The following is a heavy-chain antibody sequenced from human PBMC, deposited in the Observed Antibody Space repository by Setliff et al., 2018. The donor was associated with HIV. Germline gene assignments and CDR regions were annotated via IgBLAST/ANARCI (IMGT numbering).Heavy chain of an antibody. V-gene: IGHV4-61*02. J-gene: IGHJ3*01. CDR1: GGSISSGSYY. D-gene: IGHD1-7*01. Sequence: SETLSLTCTVSGGSISSGSYYWSWIRQPAGKGLEWIGRIYTSGSTNYNPSLKSRVTISLDTSKNQFALTLNSATAADTAVYYCTRGPGGTVPKPLEAFDVWGRGAVVTVSS. CDR3: TRGPGGTVPKPLEAFDV. CDR2: IYTSGST.